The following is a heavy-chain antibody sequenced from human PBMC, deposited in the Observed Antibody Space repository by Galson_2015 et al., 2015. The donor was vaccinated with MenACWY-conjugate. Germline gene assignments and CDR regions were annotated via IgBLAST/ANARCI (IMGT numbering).Heavy chain of an antibody. J-gene: IGHJ4*02. Sequence: SLRLSCAASGFSVSSYYMSWVRQAPGEGPEWISVIRSAGSTVYADSVQGRFTISRDTSKNAVFLQMSNLRAEDTAVYYCARDCSGGGCSYFFDYWGQGTLVTVSS. V-gene: IGHV3-53*01. CDR1: GFSVSSYY. D-gene: IGHD2-15*01. CDR3: ARDCSGGGCSYFFDY. CDR2: IRSAGST.